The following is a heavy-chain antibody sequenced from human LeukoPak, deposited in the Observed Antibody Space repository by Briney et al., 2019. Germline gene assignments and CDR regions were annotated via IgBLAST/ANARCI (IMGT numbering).Heavy chain of an antibody. D-gene: IGHD3-10*01. CDR2: ISSSSSYI. CDR1: GFTFSSYS. CDR3: ARDQARIWFGGLLDAFDI. V-gene: IGHV3-21*01. Sequence: GGSLRLSCAASGFTFSSYSMNWVRQAPGKGLEWVSSISSSSSYIYYADSVKGRFTISRDNAKNSLYLQMNSLRAEDTAVYYCARDQARIWFGGLLDAFDIWGQGTMVTVSS. J-gene: IGHJ3*02.